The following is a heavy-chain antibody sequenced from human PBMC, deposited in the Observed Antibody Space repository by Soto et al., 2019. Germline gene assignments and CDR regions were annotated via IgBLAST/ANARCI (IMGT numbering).Heavy chain of an antibody. J-gene: IGHJ4*02. D-gene: IGHD2-21*02. CDR3: ARGVTAGLDY. V-gene: IGHV1-8*01. CDR1: GYSFTSLD. CDR2: MQPSSGRT. Sequence: ASVKFSCKASGYSFTSLDINWVRQTTGQGLEWMGWMQPSSGRTGYAQKFQGRVTMTRDTSINTAYMELSSLTSDDTAFYYCARGVTAGLDYWGQGTLVTVSS.